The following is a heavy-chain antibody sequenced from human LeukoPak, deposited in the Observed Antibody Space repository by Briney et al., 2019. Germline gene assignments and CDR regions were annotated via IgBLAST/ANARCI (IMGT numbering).Heavy chain of an antibody. CDR1: GGSISSGDYY. Sequence: PSETLSLTCTVSGGSISSGDYYWGWIRQPPGKGLEWIGNIYYGGSTYYNPSLKSRVTISVDTSKNQFSLKLSSVSAADTAVYYCARWVATPRGYFDYWGQGALVTVSS. J-gene: IGHJ4*02. V-gene: IGHV4-39*01. CDR2: IYYGGST. D-gene: IGHD5-12*01. CDR3: ARWVATPRGYFDY.